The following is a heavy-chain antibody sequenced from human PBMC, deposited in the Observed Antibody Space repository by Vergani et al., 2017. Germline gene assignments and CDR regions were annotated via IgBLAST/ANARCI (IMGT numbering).Heavy chain of an antibody. CDR2: ISNDGTKK. CDR1: GFTFSTST. Sequence: QVQLVESGGGVVQPGRSLRLSCVVSGFTFSTSTMHWVRQPPGKGLEWVAVISNDGTKKFYVDSVKGRFTISRDNSKNTLYLEMNSLRAEDTAMYFCARGLGNCTHIRCSPPSYWGQGTQVTVSS. D-gene: IGHD2-8*01. V-gene: IGHV3-30*04. J-gene: IGHJ4*02. CDR3: ARGLGNCTHIRCSPPSY.